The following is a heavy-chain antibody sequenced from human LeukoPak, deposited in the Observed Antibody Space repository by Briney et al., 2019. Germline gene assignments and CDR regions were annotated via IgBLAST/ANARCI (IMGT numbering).Heavy chain of an antibody. J-gene: IGHJ6*02. V-gene: IGHV5-51*01. CDR3: ARLGNSNPYYYGMDV. CDR1: GYSFTNYW. Sequence: GESLKISCKGSGYSFTNYWIVWVRQMPGKGLGWMGIIYPGDSDTRYSPSFQGQVTISADKSMSTAYLQWSSLKASDTAMYYCARLGNSNPYYYGMDVWGQGTTVTVSS. CDR2: IYPGDSDT. D-gene: IGHD4-11*01.